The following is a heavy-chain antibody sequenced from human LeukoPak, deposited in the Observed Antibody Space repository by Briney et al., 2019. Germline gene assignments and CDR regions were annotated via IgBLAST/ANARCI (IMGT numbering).Heavy chain of an antibody. Sequence: GGSLRLSCVASGYTLTDYNADWVRQAPGRGLEWVAYISSSGGTISYADSVKGRFSISRNGADNTLYLHLSSLRADDTGVYYCARNLYSRGLYGELRSYFDYWGQGALVTVSS. CDR1: GYTLTDYN. CDR2: ISSSGGTI. D-gene: IGHD3-10*01. V-gene: IGHV3-48*01. CDR3: ARNLYSRGLYGELRSYFDY. J-gene: IGHJ4*02.